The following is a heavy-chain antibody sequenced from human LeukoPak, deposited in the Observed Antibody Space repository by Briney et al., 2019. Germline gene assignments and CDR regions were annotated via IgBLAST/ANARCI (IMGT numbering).Heavy chain of an antibody. J-gene: IGHJ4*02. Sequence: GGSLRLSCAASGFTFSDYYMIWIRQAPGKGLEWVSYISYNGSRIYYADSVKGRFTLSRDNAKNSLYLQMNSLRADDTAVYYCARPRRGYSYGFFDIWGQGTLVTVSS. CDR3: ARPRRGYSYGFFDI. CDR2: ISYNGSRI. D-gene: IGHD5-18*01. V-gene: IGHV3-11*04. CDR1: GFTFSDYY.